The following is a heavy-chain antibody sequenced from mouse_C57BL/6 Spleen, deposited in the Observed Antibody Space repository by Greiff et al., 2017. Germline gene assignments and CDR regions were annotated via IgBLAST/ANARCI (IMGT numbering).Heavy chain of an antibody. V-gene: IGHV1-9*01. CDR2: ILPGSGST. J-gene: IGHJ4*01. D-gene: IGHD1-2*01. CDR1: GYTFTGYW. Sequence: QVQLQQSGAELMKPGASVKLSCKATGYTFTGYWIEWVKQRPGHGLEWIGEILPGSGSTNYNEKFKGKATFTADTSSNTAYMQLSSLTTKDSAIYYCARTSSFHYYAMDYWGQGTSVTVSS. CDR3: ARTSSFHYYAMDY.